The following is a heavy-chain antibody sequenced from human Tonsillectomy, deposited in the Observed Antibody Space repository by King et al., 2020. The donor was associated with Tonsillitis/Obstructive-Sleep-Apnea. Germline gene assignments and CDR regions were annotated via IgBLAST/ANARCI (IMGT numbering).Heavy chain of an antibody. CDR2: IYYSGST. V-gene: IGHV4-31*03. Sequence: VQLQESGPGLVKPSQTLSLTCSVSGGSINSGPYYWTWIRQHTGKGLEWIGFIYYSGSTYYSPSLKSRLAISVDTSKNQFSLKLSSVTAADSAVYYCARSVAPAPYYYMDVWGKGTTVTVSS. CDR3: ARSVAPAPYYYMDV. D-gene: IGHD2-15*01. CDR1: GGSINSGPYY. J-gene: IGHJ6*03.